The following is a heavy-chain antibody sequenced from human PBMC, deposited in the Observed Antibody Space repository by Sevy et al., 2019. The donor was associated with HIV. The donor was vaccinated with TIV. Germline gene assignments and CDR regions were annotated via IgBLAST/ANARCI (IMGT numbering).Heavy chain of an antibody. J-gene: IGHJ4*02. CDR1: GGSISGYY. D-gene: IGHD4-17*01. Sequence: SETLSLTCTVSGGSISGYYWSWIRQPAGKGLEWVGRIFTTGSTNYNPSLKSRFTMSVDTSKNQFSLKLSSVTAADTAVFYCGRGGYSDYGGIDYWGQGTLVTVSS. CDR2: IFTTGST. V-gene: IGHV4-4*07. CDR3: GRGGYSDYGGIDY.